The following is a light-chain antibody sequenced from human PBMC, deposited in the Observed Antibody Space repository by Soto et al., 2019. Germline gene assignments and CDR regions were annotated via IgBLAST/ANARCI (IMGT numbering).Light chain of an antibody. V-gene: IGLV2-14*03. CDR3: SSYTTSNTRQIV. CDR1: SSDVGGYNY. CDR2: DVS. J-gene: IGLJ1*01. Sequence: QSALTQPASVSGSPGQSITISCTGTSSDVGGYNYVSWYQHHPGKAPKLMIYDVSNRPPGVSHRFSGSKSGNTASLTISGLQPEDEADYYCSSYTTSNTRQIVFGTGTKLTVL.